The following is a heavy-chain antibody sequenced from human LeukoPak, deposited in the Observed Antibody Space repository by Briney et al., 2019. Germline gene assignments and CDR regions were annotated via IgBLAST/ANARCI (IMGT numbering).Heavy chain of an antibody. J-gene: IGHJ4*02. Sequence: PSETLSLTCAVYGGSFSGYYWGWIRQPPGKGLELIGEINHSGTTNYNPSLKSRVTISVDTSKNQFSLKLSSVTAADTAVYYCARGEGYGSGSYQKYYFDYWGQGTLVTVSS. CDR3: ARGEGYGSGSYQKYYFDY. CDR2: INHSGTT. V-gene: IGHV4-34*01. D-gene: IGHD3-10*01. CDR1: GGSFSGYY.